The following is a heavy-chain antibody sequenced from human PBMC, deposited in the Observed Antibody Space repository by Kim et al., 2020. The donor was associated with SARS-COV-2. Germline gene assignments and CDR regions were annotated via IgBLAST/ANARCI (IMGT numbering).Heavy chain of an antibody. D-gene: IGHD6-13*01. CDR2: IYYSGST. J-gene: IGHJ4*02. V-gene: IGHV4-39*01. Sequence: SETLSLTCTVSGGSISSSSYYWGWIRQPPGKGLEWIGSIYYSGSTYYNPSLKSRVTISVDTSKNQFSLKLSSVTAADTAVYYCASSYSSSWYVFSPRIDYWGQGTLVTVSS. CDR3: ASSYSSSWYVFSPRIDY. CDR1: GGSISSSSYY.